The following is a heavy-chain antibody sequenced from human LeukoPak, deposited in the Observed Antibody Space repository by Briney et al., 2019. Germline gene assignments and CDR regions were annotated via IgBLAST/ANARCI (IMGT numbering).Heavy chain of an antibody. CDR1: GGSISSSSYY. V-gene: IGHV4-39*07. J-gene: IGHJ2*01. D-gene: IGHD2-15*01. CDR2: INHSGST. CDR3: ARGVARHWYFDL. Sequence: SETLSLTCTVSGGSISSSSYYWGWIRQPPGKGLEWIGEINHSGSTNYNPSLKSRVTISVDTSKNQFSLKLSSVTAADTAVYYCARGVARHWYFDLWGRGTLVTVSS.